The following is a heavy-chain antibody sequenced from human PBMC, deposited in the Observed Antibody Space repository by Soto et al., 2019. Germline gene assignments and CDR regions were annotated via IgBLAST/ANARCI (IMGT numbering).Heavy chain of an antibody. J-gene: IGHJ3*01. D-gene: IGHD3-3*01. CDR1: GDSISGSSYF. Sequence: QLQLQESGPGLVKPSETLSLTCTVSGDSISGSSYFWGWVRQPPGRGLESIGAIHYRGKTHYSPSLKSRVTLAVDTSRNQFSLAMTSVTAADTATYYFARYRNFVFGDDAFDVWGQGTMVAVSS. CDR2: IHYRGKT. V-gene: IGHV4-39*01. CDR3: ARYRNFVFGDDAFDV.